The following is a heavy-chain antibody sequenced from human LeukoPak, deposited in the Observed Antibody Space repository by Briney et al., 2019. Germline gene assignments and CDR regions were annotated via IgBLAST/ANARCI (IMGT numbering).Heavy chain of an antibody. J-gene: IGHJ4*02. CDR2: ISGSGGST. CDR1: GFTFSSYA. Sequence: PGGSLRLSCAASGFTFSSYAMSWVRQASGKGLEWVSAISGSGGSTYYADSVKGRFTISRDNSKNTLYLQMNSLRAEDTAVYYCAKRGEMAGYFDYWGQGTLVTVSS. D-gene: IGHD6-19*01. V-gene: IGHV3-23*01. CDR3: AKRGEMAGYFDY.